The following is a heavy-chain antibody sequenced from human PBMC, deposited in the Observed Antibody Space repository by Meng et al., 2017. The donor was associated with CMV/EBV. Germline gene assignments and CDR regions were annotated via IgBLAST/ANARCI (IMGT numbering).Heavy chain of an antibody. CDR3: ARTLVDYDGSAYYEY. CDR2: FYYTEKT. D-gene: IGHD3-22*01. V-gene: IGHV4-39*07. CDR1: GGSISSSTYY. J-gene: IGHJ4*01. Sequence: SETLSPTCAVPGGSISSSTYYWGWIRQPPGGGLEWIANFYYTEKTYSNPSLMSRVTISVGTSKNQSSLKLSSVTAADTAIYYCARTLVDYDGSAYYEYWGQGTMVTVSS.